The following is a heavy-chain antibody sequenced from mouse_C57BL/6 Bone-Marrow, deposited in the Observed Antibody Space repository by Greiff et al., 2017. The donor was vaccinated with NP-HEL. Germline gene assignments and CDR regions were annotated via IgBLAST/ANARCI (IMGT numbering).Heavy chain of an antibody. V-gene: IGHV1-81*01. CDR2: IYPRSGNT. Sequence: QVQLQQSGAELARPGAAGRLSCAASGYTFTSYGISWVKQRTGQGLEWIGEIYPRSGNTYYNEKFKGKATLTADKSSSTAYMELRSLTSEDSAVYFCARSTAYWGQGTLVTVSA. J-gene: IGHJ3*01. CDR1: GYTFTSYG. CDR3: ARSTAY.